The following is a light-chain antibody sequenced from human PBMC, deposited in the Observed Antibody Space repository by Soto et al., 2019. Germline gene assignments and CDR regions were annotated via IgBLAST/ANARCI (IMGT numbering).Light chain of an antibody. J-gene: IGKJ1*01. Sequence: DIQMTQSPSTLSASVGDRVTITCRARQSISSWLAWYQQKPGKAPKLLIYKASSLESGVPSRFSGSGSGTEFTLTISSLQPDDFATYYCQQYNDYSRTFGQGTKVEIK. CDR3: QQYNDYSRT. V-gene: IGKV1-5*03. CDR2: KAS. CDR1: QSISSW.